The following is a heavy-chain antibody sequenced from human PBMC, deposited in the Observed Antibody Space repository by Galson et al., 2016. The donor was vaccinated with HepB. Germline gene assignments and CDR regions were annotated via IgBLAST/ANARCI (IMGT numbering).Heavy chain of an antibody. V-gene: IGHV1-69*13. CDR2: IIPVYGTV. CDR1: GGTFSNYA. D-gene: IGHD1-26*01. Sequence: SVKVSCKASGGTFSNYAISWVRQAPGQGLEWMGAIIPVYGTVNYAQKFQDRVTITADESTSTAYMELSSLRFEDTAVFFCARGGSYYFDYWGQGTLVTVSS. J-gene: IGHJ4*02. CDR3: ARGGSYYFDY.